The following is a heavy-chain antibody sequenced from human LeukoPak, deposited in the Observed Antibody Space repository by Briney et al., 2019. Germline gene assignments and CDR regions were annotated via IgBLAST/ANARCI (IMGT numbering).Heavy chain of an antibody. J-gene: IGHJ4*02. CDR3: AGGNPSGRPGIGFDY. CDR2: VYYSETS. D-gene: IGHD1-26*01. V-gene: IGHV4-59*01. Sequence: SETLSLTCTVSSGSSSSYYWSWIRQPPGKGLEWIGHVYYSETSRYNPSLESRVSITVDTSKNHFSLRLSSVTAADTAVYYCAGGNPSGRPGIGFDYWGQGALVTVSS. CDR1: SGSSSSYY.